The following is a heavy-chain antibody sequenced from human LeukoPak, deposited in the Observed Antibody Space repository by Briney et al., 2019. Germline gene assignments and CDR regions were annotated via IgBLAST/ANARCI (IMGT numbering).Heavy chain of an antibody. CDR2: IRYDGSNK. V-gene: IGHV3-30*02. D-gene: IGHD2-2*01. CDR1: GFTFSNYG. CDR3: AKDSGVVVVPAQDYYYMDV. Sequence: GGSLRLSCAASGFTFSNYGMHWFRQAPGKGLEGVAFIRYDGSNKYYADSVKGRFTISRDNSKNTLYLQMNSLRAEDTAVYYCAKDSGVVVVPAQDYYYMDVWGKGTTVTVSS. J-gene: IGHJ6*03.